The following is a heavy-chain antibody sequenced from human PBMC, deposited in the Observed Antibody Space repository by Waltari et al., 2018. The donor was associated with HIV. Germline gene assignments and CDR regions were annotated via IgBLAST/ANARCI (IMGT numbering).Heavy chain of an antibody. CDR3: TRRLDTAMVTDFDY. V-gene: IGHV3-73*02. D-gene: IGHD5-18*01. CDR1: GFSFSDSA. CDR2: IRSKTNNYAT. Sequence: EVQLVESGGGLVQPGGSLKLSCAASGFSFSDSAMHWVRQASGKGLEWVGHIRSKTNNYATAYGVSVKGRFTISRDDSKNTAYLQMNSLKTEDTAVYYCTRRLDTAMVTDFDYWGQGTLVTVSS. J-gene: IGHJ4*02.